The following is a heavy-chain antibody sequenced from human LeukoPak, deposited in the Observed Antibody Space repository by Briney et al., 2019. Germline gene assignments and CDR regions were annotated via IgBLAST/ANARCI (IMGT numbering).Heavy chain of an antibody. V-gene: IGHV3-7*01. D-gene: IGHD3-3*01. Sequence: PGGSLRLSCAASGFTFSSYWMSWVRQAPGKGLEWVANIKQDGSEKYYVDSVKGRFTISRDNAKNSLYLQMNSLRAGDTAVYYCAREGYDFWSGYHNPFDYWGQGTLVTVSS. CDR1: GFTFSSYW. CDR3: AREGYDFWSGYHNPFDY. J-gene: IGHJ4*02. CDR2: IKQDGSEK.